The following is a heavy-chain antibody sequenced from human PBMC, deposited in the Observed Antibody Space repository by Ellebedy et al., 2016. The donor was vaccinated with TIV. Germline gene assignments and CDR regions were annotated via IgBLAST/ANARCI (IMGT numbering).Heavy chain of an antibody. V-gene: IGHV1-2*02. CDR1: GYTFTAYY. CDR3: ARGIVVDP. Sequence: AASVKVSCKASGYTFTAYYIHWVRQAPGQGLEWMGWINPNSGVTNYTQNFQGRVTMTSDTSISTAYMELSRLRSDDTAVYYCARGIVVDPWGQGTLVTVSS. D-gene: IGHD1-26*01. CDR2: INPNSGVT. J-gene: IGHJ5*02.